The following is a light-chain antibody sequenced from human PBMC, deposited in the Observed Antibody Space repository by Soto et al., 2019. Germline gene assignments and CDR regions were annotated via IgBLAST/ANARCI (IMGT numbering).Light chain of an antibody. CDR3: SSYTTSNTYV. Sequence: QSVLTQHAAVSGSPGQSITFSCTGTSSDIGVYNYVSWYQQHPGKAPKLMIYEVNNRPSGVSNRFSGSKSGNTASLTISGLQAEDEADYYCSSYTTSNTYVFGTGTKVTVL. J-gene: IGLJ1*01. CDR1: SSDIGVYNY. CDR2: EVN. V-gene: IGLV2-14*01.